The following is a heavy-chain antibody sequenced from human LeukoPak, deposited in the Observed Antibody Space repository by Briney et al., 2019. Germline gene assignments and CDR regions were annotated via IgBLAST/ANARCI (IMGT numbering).Heavy chain of an antibody. Sequence: SETLSLTRTVSGGSISSYYWSWIRQPAGKGLEWIGRIYTSGSTNYNPSLKSRVTMSVDTSKNQFSLKLSSVTAADTAVYYCARSRRSGWHYYYYYMDVWGKGTTVTISS. V-gene: IGHV4-4*07. D-gene: IGHD6-19*01. CDR1: GGSISSYY. J-gene: IGHJ6*03. CDR2: IYTSGST. CDR3: ARSRRSGWHYYYYYMDV.